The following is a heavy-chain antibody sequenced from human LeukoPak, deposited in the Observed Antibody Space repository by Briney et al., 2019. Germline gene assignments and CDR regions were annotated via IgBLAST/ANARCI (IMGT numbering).Heavy chain of an antibody. D-gene: IGHD6-6*01. J-gene: IGHJ4*02. CDR2: IYYSGST. CDR1: GGSISSGDYY. Sequence: SETLSLTCTVSGGSISSGDYYWSWIRQPPGKGLEWIGYIYYSGSTYYNPSLKSRVTISVDTSKNQFSLKLSSVTAADTAVYYCARGIAADYFDYWGQGTLVTVSS. V-gene: IGHV4-30-4*01. CDR3: ARGIAADYFDY.